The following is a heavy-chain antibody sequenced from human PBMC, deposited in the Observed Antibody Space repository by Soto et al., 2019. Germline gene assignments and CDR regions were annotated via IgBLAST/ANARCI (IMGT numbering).Heavy chain of an antibody. CDR3: ARDRYSSGWYPFPFDY. CDR2: TYYRSKWYD. D-gene: IGHD6-19*01. V-gene: IGHV6-1*01. CDR1: GDSVSSNSAA. Sequence: SQTLSLTCAISGDSVSSNSAAWNWIRQSPSRGLEWLGRTYYRSKWYDDYAVSVKSRITINPDTSKNQFSLQLNSVTPEDTAVYYCARDRYSSGWYPFPFDYWGQGTLVTVSS. J-gene: IGHJ4*02.